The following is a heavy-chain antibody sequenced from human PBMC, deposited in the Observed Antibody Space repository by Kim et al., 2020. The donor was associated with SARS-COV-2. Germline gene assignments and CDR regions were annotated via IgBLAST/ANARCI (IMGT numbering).Heavy chain of an antibody. CDR1: GFTLSSYT. CDR3: VRWGTYFDP. CDR2: IPCCSTYI. V-gene: IGHV3-21*01. D-gene: IGHD7-27*01. J-gene: IGHJ2*01. Sequence: GGSLRLSCAGSGFTLSSYTMNWVRQAPGKGLEWVSSIPCCSTYIYYADSVKGRFTISRDNGKHSLSLQMNSLRADDAAVYYCVRWGTYFDPWGRGTLVTVSS.